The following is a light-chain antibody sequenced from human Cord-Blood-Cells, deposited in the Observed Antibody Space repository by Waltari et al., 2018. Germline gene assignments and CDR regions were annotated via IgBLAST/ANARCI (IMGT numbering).Light chain of an antibody. V-gene: IGKV1-NL1*01. CDR3: QQYYSTPPWT. Sequence: DIQLTQSPSSLSASVGARVPITCRASQGISNSLAWYQQKPGKAPQLLLYAASRLESGVPSRFSGSGSGTDYTLTISSLQPEDFATYYCQQYYSTPPWTFGQGTKVEIK. CDR1: QGISNS. CDR2: AAS. J-gene: IGKJ1*01.